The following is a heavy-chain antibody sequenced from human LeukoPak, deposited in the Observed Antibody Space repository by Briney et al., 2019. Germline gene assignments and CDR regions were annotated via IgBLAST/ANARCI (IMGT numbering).Heavy chain of an antibody. V-gene: IGHV1-18*01. CDR3: ARDVGATDGSDY. Sequence: ASVKVSCEASGCTFTSYGISWVRQAPGQGLEWMGWISAYNGNTNYAQKLQGRVTMTTDTSTSTAYMELSRLRSDDTAVYYCARDVGATDGSDYWGQGTLVTVSS. J-gene: IGHJ4*02. CDR1: GCTFTSYG. D-gene: IGHD1-26*01. CDR2: ISAYNGNT.